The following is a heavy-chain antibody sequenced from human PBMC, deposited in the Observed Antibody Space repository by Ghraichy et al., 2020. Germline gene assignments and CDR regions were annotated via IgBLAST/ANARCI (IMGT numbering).Heavy chain of an antibody. CDR3: ARELGGGDGYNTGAVDY. V-gene: IGHV1-69*13. CDR1: GGTFSSYA. J-gene: IGHJ4*02. D-gene: IGHD5-24*01. CDR2: IIPIFGTA. Sequence: SVKVSCKASGGTFSSYAISWVRQAPGQGLEWMGGIIPIFGTANYAQKFQGRVTITADESTSTAYMELSSLRSEDTAVYYCARELGGGDGYNTGAVDYWGQGTLVTVSS.